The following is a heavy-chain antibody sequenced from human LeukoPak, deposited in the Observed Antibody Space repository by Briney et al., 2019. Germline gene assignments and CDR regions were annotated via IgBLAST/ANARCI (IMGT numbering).Heavy chain of an antibody. CDR3: ARDLGVPGIAAAGIDY. CDR2: INPSGGST. CDR1: GYTFTSYY. J-gene: IGHJ4*02. V-gene: IGHV1-46*01. D-gene: IGHD6-13*01. Sequence: GASVKVSCKASGYTFTSYYMHWVRQAPGQGLEWMGIINPSGGSTSYAQKFQGRVTMTTDTSTSTAYMELRSLRSDDTAVYYCARDLGVPGIAAAGIDYWGQGTLVTVSS.